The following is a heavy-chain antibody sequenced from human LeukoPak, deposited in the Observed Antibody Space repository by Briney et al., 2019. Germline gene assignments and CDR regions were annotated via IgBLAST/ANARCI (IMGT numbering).Heavy chain of an antibody. CDR3: ARDRYCSSTSCFTGLDAFDI. Sequence: GGSLRLSCAASGFTFSDYYMSWIRQAPGKGLEWVSYISSSGSTTYYADSVKGRFTISRDNAKNSLYLQMNSLRAEDTAVYYCARDRYCSSTSCFTGLDAFDIWGQGTMVTVSS. J-gene: IGHJ3*02. CDR1: GFTFSDYY. V-gene: IGHV3-11*04. CDR2: ISSSGSTT. D-gene: IGHD2-2*02.